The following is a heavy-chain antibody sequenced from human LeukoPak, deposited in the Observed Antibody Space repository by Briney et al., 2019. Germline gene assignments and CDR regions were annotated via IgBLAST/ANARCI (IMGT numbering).Heavy chain of an antibody. V-gene: IGHV3-23*01. CDR2: LGRTGEYK. Sequence: GGSLRLSCSASGFTYTDYSMRWDRQVPGKGLESVSGLGRTGEYKYYADSVKGRFTISRDNSQDMVFLQMNSLRAEDTAVYFCAKARLSTGWAYNDYWGQGTLVTVSS. CDR3: AKARLSTGWAYNDY. D-gene: IGHD6-19*01. J-gene: IGHJ4*02. CDR1: GFTYTDYS.